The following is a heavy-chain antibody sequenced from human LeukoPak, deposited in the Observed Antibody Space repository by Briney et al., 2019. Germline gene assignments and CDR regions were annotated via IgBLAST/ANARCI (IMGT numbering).Heavy chain of an antibody. V-gene: IGHV3-21*01. D-gene: IGHD2-2*01. CDR2: ISGSNSYI. CDR3: ARGRIVVVPAEPDY. Sequence: GGSLRLSCAASGFTFNSYSMNWVRQAPGKGLEWVSSISGSNSYIYYADSMKGRFTISRDNAKNSLYLQMNSLRAEDTAVYYCARGRIVVVPAEPDYWGQGTLVTVSS. J-gene: IGHJ4*02. CDR1: GFTFNSYS.